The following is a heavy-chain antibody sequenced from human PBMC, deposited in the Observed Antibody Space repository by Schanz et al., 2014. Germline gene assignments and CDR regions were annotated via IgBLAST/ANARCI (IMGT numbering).Heavy chain of an antibody. CDR2: INHSGGT. CDR3: ARDRGYDFSFDP. Sequence: QVQLQQWGAGLLKASETLSLTCAVYGGSSSDCYWSWIRQPPGKGLEWIGEINHSGGTNYNPSLKSRVTMSLDTSKNQFSLKLSSVTAADTAVYYCARDRGYDFSFDPWGQGTLVTVSS. D-gene: IGHD3-3*01. V-gene: IGHV4-34*01. J-gene: IGHJ5*02. CDR1: GGSSSDCY.